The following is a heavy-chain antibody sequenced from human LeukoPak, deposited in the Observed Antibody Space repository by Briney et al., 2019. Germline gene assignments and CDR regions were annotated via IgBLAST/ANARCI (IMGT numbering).Heavy chain of an antibody. J-gene: IGHJ5*02. Sequence: GGSLRLSCAASGFTFSSYAMSWVRQAPGKGLEWVSDINGSGGSTYYADSVKGRFTISRDNSKNTLYLQMNSLRADDTAVHYCAKKYSTGLDPWGQGTLVTVSS. CDR3: AKKYSTGLDP. CDR1: GFTFSSYA. D-gene: IGHD1-26*01. V-gene: IGHV3-23*01. CDR2: INGSGGST.